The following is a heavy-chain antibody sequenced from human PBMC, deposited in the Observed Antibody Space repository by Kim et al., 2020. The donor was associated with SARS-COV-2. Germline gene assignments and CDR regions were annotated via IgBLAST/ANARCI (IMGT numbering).Heavy chain of an antibody. CDR1: GFTFIGHA. CDR3: MKGGWGWIWDH. D-gene: IGHD2-2*03. Sequence: GGSLRLSCTTSGFTFIGHAMSWDRQAPGQGLEWVSSIDGSDGTTYYVDSVKGRFTISRDDAKNTLYLQMRALRADDTATYYCMKGGWGWIWDHWGQGTL. J-gene: IGHJ4*02. V-gene: IGHV3-23*01. CDR2: IDGSDGTT.